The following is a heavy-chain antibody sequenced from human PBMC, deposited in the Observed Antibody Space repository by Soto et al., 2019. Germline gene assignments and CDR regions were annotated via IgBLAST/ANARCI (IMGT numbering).Heavy chain of an antibody. J-gene: IGHJ4*02. Sequence: GGSLRLSCSASGFTFSSYAMHWVRQATGKGLEYVSAISSNGGSTYYADSVKGRFTISRDNSKNTLYLQMSSLRAEDTAVYYCVKVSGLAIAVAGLDYWGQGTLVTVSS. V-gene: IGHV3-64D*09. D-gene: IGHD6-19*01. CDR1: GFTFSSYA. CDR3: VKVSGLAIAVAGLDY. CDR2: ISSNGGST.